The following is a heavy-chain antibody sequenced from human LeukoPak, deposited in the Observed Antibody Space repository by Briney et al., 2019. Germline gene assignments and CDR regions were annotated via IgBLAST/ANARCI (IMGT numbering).Heavy chain of an antibody. CDR2: IYYSGST. V-gene: IGHV4-59*01. CDR3: ARTDDILTGYYFGNFDY. D-gene: IGHD3-9*01. CDR1: GGSISSYY. Sequence: SETLFLTCTVSGGSISSYYWSWIRQPPGKGLEWIGYIYYSGSTNYNPSLKSRVTISVDTSKNQFSLKLSSVTAADTAVFYCARTDDILTGYYFGNFDYWGQGTLVTVSS. J-gene: IGHJ4*02.